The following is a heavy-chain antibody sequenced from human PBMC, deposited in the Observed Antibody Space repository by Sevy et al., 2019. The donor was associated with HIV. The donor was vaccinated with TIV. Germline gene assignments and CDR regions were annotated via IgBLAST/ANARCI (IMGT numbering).Heavy chain of an antibody. J-gene: IGHJ3*02. D-gene: IGHD3-16*02. CDR1: GFTFSSYE. CDR3: ARVGITFGGVIVSLVHDAFDI. Sequence: GGSLRLSCAASGFTFSSYEMNWVRQAPGKGLEWVSYISSSGSTIYYADSVKGRFTISRDNAKNSLYLQTNSLRAEDTAVYYCARVGITFGGVIVSLVHDAFDIWGQGTMVTVSS. V-gene: IGHV3-48*03. CDR2: ISSSGSTI.